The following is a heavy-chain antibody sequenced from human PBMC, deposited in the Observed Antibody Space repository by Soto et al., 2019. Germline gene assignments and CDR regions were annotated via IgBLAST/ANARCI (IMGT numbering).Heavy chain of an antibody. D-gene: IGHD3-10*01. Sequence: QVRLQESGPGLVKPSGTLSLTCLVSGGSMSSPNWWSWVRQAPGKGLEWIAEMHHSGATNYNPSLTSRVFISTDKSTHQFSINLSSVTAADTAVYYCATGSLYYYGSGGMWDSWGRGALVTVSS. CDR1: GGSMSSPNW. V-gene: IGHV4-4*02. J-gene: IGHJ4*02. CDR3: ATGSLYYYGSGGMWDS. CDR2: MHHSGAT.